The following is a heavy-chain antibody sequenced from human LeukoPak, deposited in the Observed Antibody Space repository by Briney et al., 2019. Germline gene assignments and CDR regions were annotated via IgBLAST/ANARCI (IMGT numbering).Heavy chain of an antibody. J-gene: IGHJ4*02. Sequence: SETLSLTCTVSGGCISSSSYYWGWIRQPPGKGLEWIGSIYYSGSTYYNPSLKSRVTISVDTSKNQFSLKLSSVTAADTAVYYCARQGAVAGYFDYWGQGTLVTVSS. V-gene: IGHV4-39*01. D-gene: IGHD6-19*01. CDR3: ARQGAVAGYFDY. CDR1: GGCISSSSYY. CDR2: IYYSGST.